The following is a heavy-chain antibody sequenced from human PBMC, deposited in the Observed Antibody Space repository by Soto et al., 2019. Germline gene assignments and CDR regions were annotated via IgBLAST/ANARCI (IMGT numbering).Heavy chain of an antibody. CDR1: GFAFSTFA. CDR3: ARDQLRPGILYSLGVLLPEYGL. J-gene: IGHJ4*02. V-gene: IGHV3-23*01. Sequence: GGSLRLSCAASGFAFSTFAMTWVRQAPGKGLEWVAAISVSGNNAYYADSVRGRFTISRDNSQNSVFLQMSSLRADDTAVYYCARDQLRPGILYSLGVLLPEYGLWGQGTLVTVSS. CDR2: ISVSGNNA. D-gene: IGHD3-22*01.